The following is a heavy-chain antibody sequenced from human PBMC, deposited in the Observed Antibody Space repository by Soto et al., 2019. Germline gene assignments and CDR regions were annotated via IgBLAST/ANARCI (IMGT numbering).Heavy chain of an antibody. CDR1: GYTFTSFY. CDR2: INPSGTTT. V-gene: IGHV1-46*01. J-gene: IGHJ6*02. CDR3: AKPQIARHYYYGMEV. Sequence: QVQLVQSGAEVKKPVASVKVSCKASGYTFTSFYMHWVRQAPGQGLEWMGIINPSGTTTDYAQKFQSSVTMTRDTSTSTYYMELSSLTSEDTAVYDCAKPQIARHYYYGMEVWGQGTAVTVSS.